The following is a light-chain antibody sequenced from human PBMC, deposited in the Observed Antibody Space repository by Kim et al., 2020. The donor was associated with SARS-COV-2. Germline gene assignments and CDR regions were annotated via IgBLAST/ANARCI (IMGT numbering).Light chain of an antibody. J-gene: IGLJ2*01. CDR1: NSNSGAGYD. Sequence: RVTIPGTGSNSNSGAGYDVHWYQQVPGTAPKLLIYATNSRPSGVPDRFSGSKSGTSASLAITGLQAEDEADYYCQSYDSSLSAVLFGGGTQLTVL. V-gene: IGLV1-40*01. CDR2: ATN. CDR3: QSYDSSLSAVL.